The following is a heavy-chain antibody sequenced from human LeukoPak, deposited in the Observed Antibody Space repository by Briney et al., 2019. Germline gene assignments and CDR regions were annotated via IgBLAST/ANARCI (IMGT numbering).Heavy chain of an antibody. CDR3: AREWGSLSSSPYYFDY. V-gene: IGHV3-49*04. Sequence: GGSLRLSCTASRFIFGDYAMNWVRQAPGKGLEWVGFIRSNAYGGTTEYAASVKGRFTISRDDSKSIAYLQMNSLRAEDTAVYYCAREWGSLSSSPYYFDYWGQGTLVTVSS. J-gene: IGHJ4*02. D-gene: IGHD6-6*01. CDR1: RFIFGDYA. CDR2: IRSNAYGGTT.